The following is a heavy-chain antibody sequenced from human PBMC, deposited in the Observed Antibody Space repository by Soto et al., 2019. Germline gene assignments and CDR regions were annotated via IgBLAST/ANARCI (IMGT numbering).Heavy chain of an antibody. CDR1: GGSVSSGGHY. CDR3: ASGSSASAYIDY. CDR2: IYNSGTT. Sequence: SETLSLTCTVSGGSVSSGGHYWSWIRQPPGKGLEWIGYIYNSGTTDYNPSLKSRVTISVDTSKNQFSLKLRSVTAADTAVYYCASGSSASAYIDYWGQGALVTVSS. J-gene: IGHJ4*02. D-gene: IGHD6-13*01. V-gene: IGHV4-61*08.